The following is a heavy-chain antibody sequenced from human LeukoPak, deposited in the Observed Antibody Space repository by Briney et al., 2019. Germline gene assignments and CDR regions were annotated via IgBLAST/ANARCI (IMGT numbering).Heavy chain of an antibody. CDR3: ARARIVVAVAATRNYYYYYMDV. CDR2: IYYSGST. D-gene: IGHD2-15*01. Sequence: SETLSLTWTVSGGSISSYYWSWIRQPPGKGLEWIGYIYYSGSTNYNPSLKSRVTISVDTSKNQFSLKLSSVTAADTAVYYCARARIVVAVAATRNYYYYYMDVWGKGTTVTVSS. CDR1: GGSISSYY. J-gene: IGHJ6*03. V-gene: IGHV4-59*01.